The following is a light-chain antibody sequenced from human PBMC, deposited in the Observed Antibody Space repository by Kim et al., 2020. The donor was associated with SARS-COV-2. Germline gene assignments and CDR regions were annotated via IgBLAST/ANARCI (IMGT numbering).Light chain of an antibody. CDR2: GKN. CDR1: SLRSHY. V-gene: IGLV3-19*01. Sequence: LGQTVRITCQRDSLRSHYESWYQQKPGQAPVLVIYGKNDRPSGIPDRFSGSSSGNTASLTITGAQAEDEADYYCNSRDSSGNHVVFGGGTQLTVL. J-gene: IGLJ2*01. CDR3: NSRDSSGNHVV.